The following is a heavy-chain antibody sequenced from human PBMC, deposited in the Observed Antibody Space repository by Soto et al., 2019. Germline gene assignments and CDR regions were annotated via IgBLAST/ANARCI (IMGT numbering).Heavy chain of an antibody. Sequence: PSETLSLTCAVYGGSSSGYYWSWIRQPPGKGLEWIGEINHSGSTNYNQSLKSRVTISVDTSKNQFSLKLSSVTAADTAVYYCARGIDYYGSGSYESTIGMDVWGQGTTVTVSS. D-gene: IGHD3-10*01. CDR2: INHSGST. J-gene: IGHJ6*02. V-gene: IGHV4-34*01. CDR3: ARGIDYYGSGSYESTIGMDV. CDR1: GGSSSGYY.